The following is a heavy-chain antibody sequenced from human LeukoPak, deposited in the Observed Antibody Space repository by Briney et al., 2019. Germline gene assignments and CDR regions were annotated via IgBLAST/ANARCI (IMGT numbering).Heavy chain of an antibody. J-gene: IGHJ5*02. V-gene: IGHV4-4*07. Sequence: PSETLSLTCTVSSSSISIFSWSWIRQPAGKGLEWIGRVHTSGSTNYNPSLKSRVTISVDNSKNQFSLKLSSVTAADTAIYYCARGLVGTTGEQNWFDPWGQGTLVTVSS. CDR2: VHTSGST. CDR1: SSSISIFS. CDR3: ARGLVGTTGEQNWFDP. D-gene: IGHD1-26*01.